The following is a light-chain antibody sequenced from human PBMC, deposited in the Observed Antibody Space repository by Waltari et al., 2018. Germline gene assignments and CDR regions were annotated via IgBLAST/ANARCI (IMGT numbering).Light chain of an antibody. Sequence: DIVMTQSPDSLAVSLGERATINCKSSQNVLYRSNSKNYLAWYQEKPGQPPKVLIYWAYXXEYXXXCXXXGSVSGXXXXLTISXXXAEXVAVYYCQQYYXXXXXFGQGTXVEIK. J-gene: IGKJ1*01. CDR1: QNVLYRSNSKNY. CDR3: QQYYXXXXX. CDR2: WAY. V-gene: IGKV4-1*01.